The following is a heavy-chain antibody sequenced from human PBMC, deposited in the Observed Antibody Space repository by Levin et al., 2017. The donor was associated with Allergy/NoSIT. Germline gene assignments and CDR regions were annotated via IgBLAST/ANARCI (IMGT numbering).Heavy chain of an antibody. CDR2: IDLDDDK. Sequence: SGPTLVKPTQTLTLTCTFSGFSLSTSGMCVSWIRQPPGKALEWLARIDLDDDKYYSTSLKTRPTISKHTSQNQVVLTMTYMDPVDTATFYCARTHPGAGSYFGLDYYFYMDIWCKGTTVTVS. CDR1: GFSLSTSGMC. J-gene: IGHJ6*03. V-gene: IGHV2-70*11. CDR3: ARTHPGAGSYFGLDYYFYMDI. D-gene: IGHD3-10*01.